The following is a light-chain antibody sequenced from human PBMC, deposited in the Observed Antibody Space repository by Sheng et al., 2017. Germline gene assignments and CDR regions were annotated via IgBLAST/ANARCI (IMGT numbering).Light chain of an antibody. J-gene: IGKJ3*01. CDR1: QSVSSY. Sequence: EIALTQSPATLSLSPGERATLSCRASQSVSSYLAWYQQKPGQAPRLLIYDASNRATGIPARFSGSGSGTDFTLTISSLEPEDFAVYYCQQYNDWPPEIPSFGPWTKVDIK. CDR2: DAS. CDR3: QQYNDWPPEIPS. V-gene: IGKV3-11*01.